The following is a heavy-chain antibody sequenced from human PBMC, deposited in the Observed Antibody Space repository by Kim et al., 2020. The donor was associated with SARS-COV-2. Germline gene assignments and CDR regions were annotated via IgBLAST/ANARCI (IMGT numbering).Heavy chain of an antibody. D-gene: IGHD3-3*01. J-gene: IGHJ6*03. CDR3: ARDNFWGITILRPYYYYYMDV. V-gene: IGHV3-11*01. CDR1: GFTFSDYY. Sequence: GGSLRLSCAASGFTFSDYYMSWIRQAPGKGLEWVSYISSSGSTIYYADSVKGRFTISRDNAKNSLYLQMNSLRAEDTAVYYCARDNFWGITILRPYYYYYMDVWGKGTTVTVSS. CDR2: ISSSGSTI.